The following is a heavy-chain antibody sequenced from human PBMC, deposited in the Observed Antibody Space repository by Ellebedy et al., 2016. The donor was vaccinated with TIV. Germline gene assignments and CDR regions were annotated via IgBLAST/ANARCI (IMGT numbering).Heavy chain of an antibody. CDR3: ARGRVGNWNDGPYGMDV. CDR2: IIPIFGTA. J-gene: IGHJ6*02. CDR1: GGTFSSYA. V-gene: IGHV1-69*06. Sequence: SVKVSXXASGGTFSSYAISWVRQAPGQGLEWMGGIIPIFGTANYAQKFQGRVTITADKSTSTAYMELSSLRSEDTAVYYCARGRVGNWNDGPYGMDVWGQGTTVTVSS. D-gene: IGHD1-1*01.